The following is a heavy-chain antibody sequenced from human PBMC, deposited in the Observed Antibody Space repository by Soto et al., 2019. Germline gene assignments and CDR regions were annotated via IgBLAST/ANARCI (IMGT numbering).Heavy chain of an antibody. V-gene: IGHV1-24*01. CDR3: VTEGSDSSVRDAFDI. Sequence: ASVKVSCKVSGYTLTELSMHWVRQAPGKGLEWMGGFDPEDGETIYAQKFQGRVTMTEDTSTDTAYMELSSLRSEDTAVYYCVTEGSDSSVRDAFDIWGQGTMVTVSS. CDR1: GYTLTELS. D-gene: IGHD3-22*01. J-gene: IGHJ3*02. CDR2: FDPEDGET.